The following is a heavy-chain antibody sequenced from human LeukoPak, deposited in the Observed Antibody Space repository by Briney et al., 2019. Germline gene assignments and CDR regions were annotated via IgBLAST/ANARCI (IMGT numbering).Heavy chain of an antibody. CDR3: ARVGHSGYNY. V-gene: IGHV4-34*01. J-gene: IGHJ4*02. Sequence: SETLSLTCAVYGGSSSGYYWSWIRQPPGKGLEWIGEINHSGSTNYNPSLKSRVTISVDTSKNQFSLKLSSVTAADTAVYYCARVGHSGYNYWGQGTLVTVSS. CDR1: GGSSSGYY. CDR2: INHSGST. D-gene: IGHD5-12*01.